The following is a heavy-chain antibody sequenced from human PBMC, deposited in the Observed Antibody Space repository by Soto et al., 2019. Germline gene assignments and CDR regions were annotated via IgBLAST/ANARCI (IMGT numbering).Heavy chain of an antibody. D-gene: IGHD2-15*01. CDR1: GFTFTNYG. J-gene: IGHJ4*02. V-gene: IGHV1-18*01. CDR3: ARDKVGTAADF. CDR2: ITGSTGDT. Sequence: QVQLVQSGADVKKPGASVKVSCKASGFTFTNYGISWVRQAPGQGFEWMGWITGSTGDTNYAQKFKDRLAMTTDTSADTADMELRSLRGDDTAVYYCARDKVGTAADFWGQGTLVTVYS.